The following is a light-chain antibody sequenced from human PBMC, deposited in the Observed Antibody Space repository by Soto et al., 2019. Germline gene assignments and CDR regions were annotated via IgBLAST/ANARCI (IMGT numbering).Light chain of an antibody. CDR3: QQSFSPRWT. V-gene: IGKV1-39*01. CDR2: AAS. Sequence: DIQMTPSPSSLSASVGDRVTITCRASQSISNYLNWYQQKPGKAPKLLIYAASSMQSGVPSRFSGSGSETDFTLTISSLQPDDSATCYCQQSFSPRWTFGQGTKVEV. CDR1: QSISNY. J-gene: IGKJ1*01.